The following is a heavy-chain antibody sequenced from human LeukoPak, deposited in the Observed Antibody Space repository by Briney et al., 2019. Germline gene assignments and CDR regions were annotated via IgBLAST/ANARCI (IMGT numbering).Heavy chain of an antibody. CDR1: GYTFTSYG. D-gene: IGHD3-22*01. Sequence: GASVKVSCKASGYTFTSYGISWVRQAPGQGLEWMGWISAYNGNTNYAQKLQGRVTMTTDTSTSTAYMELRSLRSDDTAVYYCARDLDITMIVGYYMDVWGKGTTVTVSS. CDR3: ARDLDITMIVGYYMDV. V-gene: IGHV1-18*01. CDR2: ISAYNGNT. J-gene: IGHJ6*03.